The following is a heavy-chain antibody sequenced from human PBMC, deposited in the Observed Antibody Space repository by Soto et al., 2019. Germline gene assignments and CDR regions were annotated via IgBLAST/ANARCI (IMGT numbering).Heavy chain of an antibody. V-gene: IGHV3-33*03. CDR1: AVTFSAYN. J-gene: IGHJ5*01. Sequence: QVQLVESGGGVVQPGRSLRLSCATSAVTFSAYNMHWVRQTPGKGLEWVAFIWYDGSNQFYSDSVKGRLSISRDNSKNTLYLQMNRLSPEDTDMYYCVKAFPGHDNWFESWGPGTLVTVSS. D-gene: IGHD2-21*01. CDR3: VKAFPGHDNWFES. CDR2: IWYDGSNQ.